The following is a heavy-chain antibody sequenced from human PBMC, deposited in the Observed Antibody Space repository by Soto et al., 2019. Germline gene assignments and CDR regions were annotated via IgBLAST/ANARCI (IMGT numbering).Heavy chain of an antibody. CDR3: ARQSSSSRKYPPLYVMDV. D-gene: IGHD6-13*01. CDR1: GYSFTSYW. V-gene: IGHV5-51*01. Sequence: LGESLKISCKGSGYSFTSYWIGWVRQMPGKGLEWMGIIYPGDSDTRYSPSFQGQATISADKSISTAYLQWSSLKASDTAMYYCARQSSSSRKYPPLYVMDVRGQRTTVTGSS. J-gene: IGHJ6*02. CDR2: IYPGDSDT.